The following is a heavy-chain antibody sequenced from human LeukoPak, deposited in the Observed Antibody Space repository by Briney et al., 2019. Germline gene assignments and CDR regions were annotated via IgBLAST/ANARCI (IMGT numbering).Heavy chain of an antibody. D-gene: IGHD2/OR15-2a*01. V-gene: IGHV3-74*01. CDR2: INSDGSST. CDR3: VRAAAPTLYYFDY. J-gene: IGHJ4*02. CDR1: GFTFSSYA. Sequence: GGSLRLSCAASGFTFSSYAMSWVRQAPGKGLVWVSRINSDGSSTSYADSVKGRFTISRNNAKNTLYLQMNRLRTEDTAFYYCVRAAAPTLYYFDYRGQGTLVTVSS.